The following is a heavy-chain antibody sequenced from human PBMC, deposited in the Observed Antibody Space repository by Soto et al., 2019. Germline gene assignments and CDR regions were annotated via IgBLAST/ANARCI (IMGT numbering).Heavy chain of an antibody. V-gene: IGHV4-59*01. Sequence: SETLSLTCTVSGGSISSYYWSWIRQPPGKGLEWIGYIYYSGSTNYNPSLKSRVTISVDTSKNQFSLKLSSVTAADTAVYYCAREGGDCSSTSCPGGFDPWGQGTLVTVSS. CDR3: AREGGDCSSTSCPGGFDP. CDR1: GGSISSYY. J-gene: IGHJ5*02. CDR2: IYYSGST. D-gene: IGHD2-2*01.